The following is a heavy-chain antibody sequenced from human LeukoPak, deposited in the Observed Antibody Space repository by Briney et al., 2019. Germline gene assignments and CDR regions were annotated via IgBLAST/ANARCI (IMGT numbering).Heavy chain of an antibody. Sequence: GGSLRLSCAASGFTFSSYGMHWVRQAPGKGLEWVAVIWYDGSNKYYADSVKGRFTISRDNSKNTLYLQMNSLRAEDTAVYYCARAREDFDWLLFDYWGQGTLVTVSS. CDR1: GFTFSSYG. J-gene: IGHJ4*02. V-gene: IGHV3-33*01. D-gene: IGHD3-9*01. CDR2: IWYDGSNK. CDR3: ARAREDFDWLLFDY.